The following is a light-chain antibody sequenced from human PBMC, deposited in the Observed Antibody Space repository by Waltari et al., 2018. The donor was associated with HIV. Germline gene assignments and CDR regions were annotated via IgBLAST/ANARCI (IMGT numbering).Light chain of an antibody. CDR3: GTWDDNLNGWEV. J-gene: IGLJ2*01. Sequence: QSVLTQPPSASGTPGQTVTISCSGSSSNIGNDAVNWYQQLPGTAPKLLIYSNNQRPSGVPDRFSGSKSGTSASLAISGLQSEDQADYYCGTWDDNLNGWEVFGGGTKLTVL. CDR1: SSNIGNDA. CDR2: SNN. V-gene: IGLV1-44*01.